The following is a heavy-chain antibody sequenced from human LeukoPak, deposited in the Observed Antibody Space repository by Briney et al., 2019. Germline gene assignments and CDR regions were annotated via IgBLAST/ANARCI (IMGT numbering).Heavy chain of an antibody. D-gene: IGHD5-18*01. CDR2: IRNNGGKT. J-gene: IGHJ4*02. V-gene: IGHV3-64D*06. CDR1: GFTFSSYA. Sequence: GGSLRLSCSASGFTFSSYAMHWVRQAPGKRLEYVSGIRNNGGKTNYAGSVRGRFTISRDNSKNTLFLQMSSLRAEDTAVYYCVKDASGGIQLWLHFDYWGQGTLVTVSS. CDR3: VKDASGGIQLWLHFDY.